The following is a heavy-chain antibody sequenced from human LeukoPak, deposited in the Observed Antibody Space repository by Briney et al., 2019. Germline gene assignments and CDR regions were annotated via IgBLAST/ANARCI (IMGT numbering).Heavy chain of an antibody. Sequence: GGSLRLSCAASGFTFNNYWMHWVRQAPGKGLVWVSPINPDGTVTTYADSVKGRFTISRDNAKNTLYLQMNSLRAEDTAVYYCVRDSPSGFFDLWGRGTLVAVSS. D-gene: IGHD6-19*01. V-gene: IGHV3-74*01. CDR1: GFTFNNYW. CDR3: VRDSPSGFFDL. CDR2: INPDGTVT. J-gene: IGHJ2*01.